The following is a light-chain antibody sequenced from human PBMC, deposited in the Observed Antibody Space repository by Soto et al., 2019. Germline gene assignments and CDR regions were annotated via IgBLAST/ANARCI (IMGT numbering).Light chain of an antibody. CDR3: QQYDTSPRT. J-gene: IGKJ1*01. CDR1: QSLGSGY. CDR2: AAS. Sequence: EILLTQSPGTLSLSPGDRATLSCRASQSLGSGYLAWYRQKPGQAPRILIYAASSRATGVPDRFSGSGSGTDFSLTISRLEPEDFAVYYCQQYDTSPRTFDQGTKVEI. V-gene: IGKV3-20*01.